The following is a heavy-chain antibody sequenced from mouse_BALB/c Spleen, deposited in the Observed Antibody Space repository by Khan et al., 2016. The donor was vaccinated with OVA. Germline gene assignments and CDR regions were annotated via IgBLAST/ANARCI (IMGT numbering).Heavy chain of an antibody. CDR1: GYSITSDYA. J-gene: IGHJ2*01. V-gene: IGHV3-2*02. Sequence: EVQLQESGPGLVKPSQSLSLTCTVTGYSITSDYAWNWLRQFPGNKLEWMGYISYSGRTSYNPSLKSRISITRDTSKNQFFLQLNSVTTEDTATYYCARAVTITTVVATDVDYWGQGTTLTVSS. CDR2: ISYSGRT. CDR3: ARAVTITTVVATDVDY. D-gene: IGHD1-1*01.